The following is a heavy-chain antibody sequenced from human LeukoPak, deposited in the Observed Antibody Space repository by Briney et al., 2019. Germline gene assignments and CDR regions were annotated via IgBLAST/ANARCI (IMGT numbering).Heavy chain of an antibody. Sequence: GGSLRLSCAASGFSVSGNYMSWVRQAPGKGLEWVSVTYSGGSTYYADSVKGRFTISRDNSKNTLFLQMNSLRAEDTAVYYCAREAYHYYGMDVWGQGTTVTVSS. CDR3: AREAYHYYGMDV. D-gene: IGHD3-16*01. J-gene: IGHJ6*02. CDR1: GFSVSGNY. CDR2: TYSGGST. V-gene: IGHV3-66*01.